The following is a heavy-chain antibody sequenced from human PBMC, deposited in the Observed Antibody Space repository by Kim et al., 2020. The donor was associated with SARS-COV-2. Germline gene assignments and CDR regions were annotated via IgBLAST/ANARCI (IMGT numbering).Heavy chain of an antibody. CDR2: ISSSSSTI. CDR3: ARAVERVASMGRYYYGMDV. J-gene: IGHJ6*02. D-gene: IGHD3-3*01. CDR1: GFTFSSYS. V-gene: IGHV3-48*02. Sequence: GGSLRLSCAASGFTFSSYSMNWVRQAPGKGLEWVSYISSSSSTIYYADSVKGRFTISRDNAKNSLYLQMNSLRDEDTAVYYCARAVERVASMGRYYYGMDVWGQGTTVTVSS.